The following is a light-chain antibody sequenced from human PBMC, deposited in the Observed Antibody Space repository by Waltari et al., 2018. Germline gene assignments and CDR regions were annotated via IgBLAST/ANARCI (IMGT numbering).Light chain of an antibody. V-gene: IGKV3-15*01. J-gene: IGKJ4*01. Sequence: ETVMTQSPATLSVSPGESVTLSCGASHAVSTNVAWYQHRPGQAPRPLIYERSTRATDIPARFSGGGSGSDFTLTISNLQSEDFAEYYCQQYYDSPLTFGGGTKVEIK. CDR1: HAVSTN. CDR2: ERS. CDR3: QQYYDSPLT.